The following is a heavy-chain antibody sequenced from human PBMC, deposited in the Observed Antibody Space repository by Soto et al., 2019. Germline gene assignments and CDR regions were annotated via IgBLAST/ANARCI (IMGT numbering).Heavy chain of an antibody. D-gene: IGHD3-3*01. CDR1: GFTFSTYS. CDR2: ISSGTPYI. Sequence: EVQLVESGGGLVKSGGSLRLSCAASGFTFSTYSMNWVRQAPGKGLEWVSSISSGTPYIYYADSVKGRFTISRDDAKNSLYLQMFSLRAEDTAVYYCARAVQPRSGFTPWGQGTLVTVSS. CDR3: ARAVQPRSGFTP. J-gene: IGHJ5*02. V-gene: IGHV3-21*01.